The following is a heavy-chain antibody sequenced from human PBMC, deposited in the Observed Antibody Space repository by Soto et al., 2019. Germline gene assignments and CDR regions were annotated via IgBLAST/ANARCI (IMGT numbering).Heavy chain of an antibody. D-gene: IGHD3-3*01. CDR3: ARGGYDFCSGLDV. CDR1: GYNFTSYW. CDR2: IDPTDSFT. V-gene: IGHV5-10-1*03. J-gene: IGHJ6*02. Sequence: EVQLVQSGAEVKKPGESLRISCKGSGYNFTSYWIIWVRQMPGKGLEWMGNIDPTDSFTNYSPSFQVHVTISTHKSMSTVYLQWCTLKASDSAMDYCARGGYDFCSGLDVWGQGTTVTISS.